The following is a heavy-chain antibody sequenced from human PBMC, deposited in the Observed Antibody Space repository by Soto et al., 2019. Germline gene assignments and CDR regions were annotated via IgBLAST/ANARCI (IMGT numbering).Heavy chain of an antibody. CDR2: IKSKTDGGTT. J-gene: IGHJ6*02. CDR3: PTVGVLTGYSSSSYGMDV. D-gene: IGHD6-13*01. Sequence: GGSLRLSCAASGFTFSNAWMSWVRQAPGKGLEWVGRIKSKTDGGTTDYAAPVKGRFTISRDDSKNTLYLQMNSLKTEDTAVYYCPTVGVLTGYSSSSYGMDVWGQGTTVTVSS. CDR1: GFTFSNAW. V-gene: IGHV3-15*01.